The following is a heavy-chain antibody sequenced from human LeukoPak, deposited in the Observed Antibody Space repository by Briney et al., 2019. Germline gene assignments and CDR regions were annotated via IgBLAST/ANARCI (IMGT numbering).Heavy chain of an antibody. CDR2: INPNSGGT. Sequence: ASVKVSCKASGYTFTGYYMHWVRQAPGQGLEWMGWINPNSGGTNYAQKFQGRVTMTRDTSISTAYMELSRLRSDDTAVYYCAGGRGYNYGGLDYWGQGTLVTVSS. CDR3: AGGRGYNYGGLDY. V-gene: IGHV1-2*02. J-gene: IGHJ4*02. CDR1: GYTFTGYY. D-gene: IGHD5-18*01.